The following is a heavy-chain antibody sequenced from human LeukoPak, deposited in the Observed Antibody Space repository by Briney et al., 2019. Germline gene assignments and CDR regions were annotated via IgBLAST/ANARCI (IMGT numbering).Heavy chain of an antibody. CDR2: ISGSGGST. CDR3: AKDLVLYSSSHCFDY. J-gene: IGHJ4*02. V-gene: IGHV3-23*01. CDR1: GLTFSSYA. D-gene: IGHD6-6*01. Sequence: PGGSLRLSCAASGLTFSSYAMSWVRQAPGKGLEWVSAISGSGGSTYYADSVKGRFTISRDNSKNTLYLQMNSLRAEDTAVYYCAKDLVLYSSSHCFDYWGQGTLVTVSS.